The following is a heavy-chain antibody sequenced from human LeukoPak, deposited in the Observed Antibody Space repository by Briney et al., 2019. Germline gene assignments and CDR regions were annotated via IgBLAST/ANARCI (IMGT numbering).Heavy chain of an antibody. CDR2: ISGSGGST. Sequence: GGSLRLSCGASGFRFSSYAMSWVRQAPGKGLEWVSSISGSGGSTYYTDSVKGRFAISRDNSKSALYLQMNSLGTDDTALYYCVKGGQNYDFWRFDYWGQGTLVTASS. V-gene: IGHV3-23*01. CDR3: VKGGQNYDFWRFDY. CDR1: GFRFSSYA. J-gene: IGHJ4*02. D-gene: IGHD3-3*01.